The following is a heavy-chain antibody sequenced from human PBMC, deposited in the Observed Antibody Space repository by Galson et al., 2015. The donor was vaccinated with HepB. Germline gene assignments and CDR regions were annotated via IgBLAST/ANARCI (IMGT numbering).Heavy chain of an antibody. D-gene: IGHD7-27*01. CDR3: ARDRGLGTWVDGMDV. CDR2: IWYDGSNK. J-gene: IGHJ6*02. CDR1: GFTFSNAW. Sequence: SLRLSCAASGFTFSNAWMSRVRQAPGKGLEWVAVIWYDGSNKYYADSVKGRFIISRDNSKNTLHLQMNSLRAEDTAVYYCARDRGLGTWVDGMDVWGQGTTVTASS. V-gene: IGHV3-33*08.